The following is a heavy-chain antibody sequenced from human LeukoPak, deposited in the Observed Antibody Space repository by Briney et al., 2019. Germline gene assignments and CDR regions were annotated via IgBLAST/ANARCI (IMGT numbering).Heavy chain of an antibody. D-gene: IGHD2-2*01. CDR3: ARGRSKYQLLSLYYYYYMDV. J-gene: IGHJ6*03. Sequence: GASVKVSCKASGYTFTSYGISWVRQAPGQGLEWMGWMNPNSGNTGYAQKFQGRVTITRNTSISTAYMELSSLRSEDTAVYYCARGRSKYQLLSLYYYYYMDVWGKGTTVTVSS. CDR2: MNPNSGNT. V-gene: IGHV1-8*03. CDR1: GYTFTSYG.